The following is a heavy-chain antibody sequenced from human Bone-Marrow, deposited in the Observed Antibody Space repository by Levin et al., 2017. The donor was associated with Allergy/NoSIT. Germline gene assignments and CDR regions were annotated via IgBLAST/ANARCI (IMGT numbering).Heavy chain of an antibody. D-gene: IGHD4-23*01. CDR1: GFTFDDYA. V-gene: IGHV3-9*01. J-gene: IGHJ6*02. CDR2: ISWNSGSI. CDR3: AKDMNFKTTVVTPWYYYYGMDV. Sequence: GGSLRLSCAASGFTFDDYAMHWVRQAPGKGLEWVSGISWNSGSIGYADSVKGRFTISRDNAKNSLYLQMNSLRAEDTALYYCAKDMNFKTTVVTPWYYYYGMDVWGQGTTVTVSS.